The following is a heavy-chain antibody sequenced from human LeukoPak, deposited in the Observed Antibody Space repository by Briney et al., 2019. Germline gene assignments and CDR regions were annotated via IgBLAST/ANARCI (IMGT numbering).Heavy chain of an antibody. Sequence: SETLSLTCSVTEVSINSYHWSWLRQSPGQGLEWNGSIFKTASTDYNPSLKRRVTILADTSKNQFSLKLSSVTAADTAVYYCARARGYYDSSGYPPKYYFDYWGQGTLVTVSS. V-gene: IGHV4-59*12. CDR2: IFKTAST. D-gene: IGHD3-22*01. CDR3: ARARGYYDSSGYPPKYYFDY. CDR1: EVSINSYH. J-gene: IGHJ4*02.